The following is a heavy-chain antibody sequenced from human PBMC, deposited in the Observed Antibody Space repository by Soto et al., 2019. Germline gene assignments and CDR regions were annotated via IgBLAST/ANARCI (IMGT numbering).Heavy chain of an antibody. Sequence: GGSLRLSCAASGFTFGGSAMHWVRQASGKGLEWVGHIRSKTNIYATAYAESVKGRFTISRDDSMNTAYLQMNSLKTEDTAVYFCTRQTDAVQWLVVTTDYNSEYWGKETLVNASS. D-gene: IGHD6-19*01. V-gene: IGHV3-73*01. CDR1: GFTFGGSA. CDR2: IRSKTNIYAT. CDR3: TRQTDAVQWLVVTTDYNSEY. J-gene: IGHJ4*02.